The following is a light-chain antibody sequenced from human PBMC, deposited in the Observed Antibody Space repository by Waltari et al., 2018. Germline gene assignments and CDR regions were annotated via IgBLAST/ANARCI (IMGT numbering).Light chain of an antibody. Sequence: ENVLTQSPATLSLSPGESAPLSCRASQTVNNNYLAWYQQKPGQAPRLLIYIASSRAAGIPDRFTGSGSGTDFTLTISRLEPEDFAVYYCHQYGASPRTFGRGTKVEIK. CDR2: IAS. V-gene: IGKV3-20*01. CDR1: QTVNNNY. J-gene: IGKJ1*01. CDR3: HQYGASPRT.